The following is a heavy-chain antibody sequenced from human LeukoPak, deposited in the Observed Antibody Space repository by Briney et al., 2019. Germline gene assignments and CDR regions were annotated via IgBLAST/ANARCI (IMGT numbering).Heavy chain of an antibody. V-gene: IGHV4-59*11. CDR2: IYYSGST. D-gene: IGHD3-3*01. CDR1: GGSISSHY. CDR3: ASLFWSGYFFDY. J-gene: IGHJ4*02. Sequence: SETLSLTCTVSGGSISSHYWSWIRQPPGKGLGRIGYIYYSGSTNYNPSLKSRVTISVDTSKNQFSLKLSSVTAADTAVYYCASLFWSGYFFDYWGQGTLVTVSS.